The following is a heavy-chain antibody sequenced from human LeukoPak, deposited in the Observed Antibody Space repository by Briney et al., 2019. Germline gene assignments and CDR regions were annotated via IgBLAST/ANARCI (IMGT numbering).Heavy chain of an antibody. Sequence: GGSLRLSCAASGFTFSSYSMNWVRQAPGKGLEWVSSISSSSSYIYYADSVKGRFTISGDNAKNSLYLQMNSLRAEDTAVYYCARGAAAACDAFDIWGQGTMVTVSS. D-gene: IGHD6-13*01. J-gene: IGHJ3*02. CDR3: ARGAAAACDAFDI. V-gene: IGHV3-21*01. CDR1: GFTFSSYS. CDR2: ISSSSSYI.